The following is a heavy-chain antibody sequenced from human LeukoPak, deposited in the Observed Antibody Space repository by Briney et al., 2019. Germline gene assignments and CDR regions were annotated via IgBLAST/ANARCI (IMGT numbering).Heavy chain of an antibody. CDR1: RFTFSSYA. V-gene: IGHV3-66*01. D-gene: IGHD3-22*01. CDR3: GGYSPYLDY. Sequence: GGSLRLSCEASRFTFSSYAMSWVRQAPGKGLEWVSVIYSGGRIYYADSVKGRFTISRDNSKNTLYLQMNSLRAEDTAVYYCGGYSPYLDYWGQGTLVTVSS. CDR2: IYSGGRI. J-gene: IGHJ4*02.